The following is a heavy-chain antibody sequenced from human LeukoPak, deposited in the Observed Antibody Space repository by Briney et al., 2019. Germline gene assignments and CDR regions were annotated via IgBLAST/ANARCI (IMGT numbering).Heavy chain of an antibody. Sequence: GGSLRLSCLTSGFTFSSYAMSWVRQAPGKGLEWVSAISGSGGSTYYADSVKGRFTISRDNSKNTLYLQMNSLRAEDTAVYYCAKDRESSSRPYFFDYWGQGTLVTVSS. J-gene: IGHJ4*02. D-gene: IGHD6-6*01. V-gene: IGHV3-23*01. CDR2: ISGSGGST. CDR1: GFTFSSYA. CDR3: AKDRESSSRPYFFDY.